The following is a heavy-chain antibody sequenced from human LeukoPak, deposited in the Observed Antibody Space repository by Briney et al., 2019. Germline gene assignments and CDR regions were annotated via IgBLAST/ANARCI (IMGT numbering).Heavy chain of an antibody. CDR3: ARDRSSSWYRYFDY. Sequence: PGGSLRLSCAASGFTFSSYWMSWVRRAPGKGLEWVANIKQDGSEKYYVDSVKGRFTISRDNAKNSLYLQMNSLRAEDTAVYYCARDRSSSWYRYFDYWGQGTLVTVSS. V-gene: IGHV3-7*01. CDR1: GFTFSSYW. J-gene: IGHJ4*02. CDR2: IKQDGSEK. D-gene: IGHD6-13*01.